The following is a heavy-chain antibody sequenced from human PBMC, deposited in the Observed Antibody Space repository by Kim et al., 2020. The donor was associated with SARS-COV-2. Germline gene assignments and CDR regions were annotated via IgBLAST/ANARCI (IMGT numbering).Heavy chain of an antibody. Sequence: TNYNPSLQSRVAKSEDTSKNQCSLKLSSVTAADTAVYYCARYIAVAGIDYWGQGTLVTVSS. D-gene: IGHD6-19*01. CDR2: T. CDR3: ARYIAVAGIDY. V-gene: IGHV4-59*01. J-gene: IGHJ4*02.